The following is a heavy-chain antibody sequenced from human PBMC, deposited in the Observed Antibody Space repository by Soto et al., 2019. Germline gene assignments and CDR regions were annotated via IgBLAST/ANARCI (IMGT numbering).Heavy chain of an antibody. Sequence: QVQLVQSGAEVKKPGASVKVSCKASGYTFTRHYIHWVRQAPGQGLEWMGIINPSSGTISHAQKFQGXXTXTRXKSTSSVYMELSSLKSEDTAVYYCTRGLERYYFDYWGQGTLVNVSS. CDR3: TRGLERYYFDY. D-gene: IGHD3-3*01. V-gene: IGHV1-46*03. CDR1: GYTFTRHY. J-gene: IGHJ4*02. CDR2: INPSSGTI.